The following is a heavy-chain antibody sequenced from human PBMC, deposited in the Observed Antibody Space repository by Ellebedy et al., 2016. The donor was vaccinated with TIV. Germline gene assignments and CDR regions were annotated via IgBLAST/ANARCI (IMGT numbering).Heavy chain of an antibody. CDR3: TRTGPLPTSYHGMDV. CDR2: ISTDGSST. CDR1: GFTVSSYW. J-gene: IGHJ6*02. V-gene: IGHV3-74*01. Sequence: GESLKISCAASGFTVSSYWMHWVRQAPGKGLVWVSRISTDGSSTTYADSVKGRFTTSRDNAKNTLYLQMSSLRVEDTALYYCTRTGPLPTSYHGMDVWGQGTTVTVSS.